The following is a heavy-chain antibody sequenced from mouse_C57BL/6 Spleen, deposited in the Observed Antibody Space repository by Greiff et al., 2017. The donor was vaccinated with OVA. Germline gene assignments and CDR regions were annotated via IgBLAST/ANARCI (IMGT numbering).Heavy chain of an antibody. CDR1: GYTFTSYW. J-gene: IGHJ3*01. Sequence: VQLQQPGAELVKPGASVKLSCKASGYTFTSYWMQWVKQRPGQGLEWIGEIDPSDSYTNYNQKFKGKATLTVDTSSSTAYMQLSSLTSEDSAVYYCARFGGAYWGQGTLVTVSA. CDR2: IDPSDSYT. V-gene: IGHV1-50*01. CDR3: ARFGGAY.